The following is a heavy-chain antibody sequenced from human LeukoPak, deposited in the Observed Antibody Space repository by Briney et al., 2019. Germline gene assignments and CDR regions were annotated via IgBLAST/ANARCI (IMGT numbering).Heavy chain of an antibody. CDR1: GFTFSSYA. CDR2: ISGSGGST. CDR3: AKDRPNYYESNGHYYRRDGDY. V-gene: IGHV3-23*01. D-gene: IGHD3-22*01. J-gene: IGHJ4*02. Sequence: PGGSLGLSCAASGFTFSSYAMSWVRQAPGKGLEWVSAISGSGGSTYYADSVKGRFTISRDNSQNTLYLQMNSLRAEDTAIYYCAKDRPNYYESNGHYYRRDGDYWGQGTLVTVSS.